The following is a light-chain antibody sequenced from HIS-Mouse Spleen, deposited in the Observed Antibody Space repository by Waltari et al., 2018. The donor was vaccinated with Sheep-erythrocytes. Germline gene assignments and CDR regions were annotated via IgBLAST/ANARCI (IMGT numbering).Light chain of an antibody. Sequence: QSALTQPRSVSGSPGQSVTISCTGTSSDVGGYNSVPRYQQHPGKAPKLMIYEVSKRPSGVPDRFSGSKSGNTASLTISGLQAEDEADYYCCSYAGSYTFWVFGGGTKLTVL. CDR3: CSYAGSYTFWV. CDR1: SSDVGGYNS. J-gene: IGLJ3*02. V-gene: IGLV2-11*01. CDR2: EVS.